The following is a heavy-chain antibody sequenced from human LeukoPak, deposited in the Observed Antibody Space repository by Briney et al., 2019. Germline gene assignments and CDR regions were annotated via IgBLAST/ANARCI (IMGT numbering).Heavy chain of an antibody. Sequence: GGSPRLSCAASGFTVTTNDMDWVRQAPGKGLEWVSIIYSGGYTDYADSVKGRFTISRDNSKNTLDLQMNRLRAEDTAVYYCARRLEYNRSKGDFDSCGPGALVTVSS. CDR2: IYSGGYT. J-gene: IGHJ4*02. V-gene: IGHV3-66*01. D-gene: IGHD6-6*01. CDR1: GFTVTTND. CDR3: ARRLEYNRSKGDFDS.